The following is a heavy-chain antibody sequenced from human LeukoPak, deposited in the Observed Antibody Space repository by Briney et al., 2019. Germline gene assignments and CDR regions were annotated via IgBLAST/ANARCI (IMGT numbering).Heavy chain of an antibody. CDR1: GGSISSRSYY. D-gene: IGHD2-15*01. V-gene: IGHV4-39*01. CDR2: IYYSGST. J-gene: IGHJ6*03. CDR3: ASFYCSGGSCYQYYYYYYMDV. Sequence: SGTLSLTCTVSGGSISSRSYYWGWIRQPPGKGLEWIGIIYYSGSTYSNPSLRSRVTISVDTSKNQFSLKLSSVTAADTAVYYCASFYCSGGSCYQYYYYYYMDVWGKGTTVTISS.